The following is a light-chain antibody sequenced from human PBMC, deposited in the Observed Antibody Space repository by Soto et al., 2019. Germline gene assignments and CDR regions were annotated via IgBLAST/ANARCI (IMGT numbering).Light chain of an antibody. J-gene: IGLJ1*01. CDR2: EVS. CDR3: QSYDSTLSARYV. V-gene: IGLV2-14*01. Sequence: QSALTQPASVSGSPGQSITISCTGSSSDVGGYHYVSWYQQYPGEAPKLVISEVSNRPSGVPDRFSGSKSGTSASLVITGLQAEDEGDYYCQSYDSTLSARYVFGTGTKLTVL. CDR1: SSDVGGYHY.